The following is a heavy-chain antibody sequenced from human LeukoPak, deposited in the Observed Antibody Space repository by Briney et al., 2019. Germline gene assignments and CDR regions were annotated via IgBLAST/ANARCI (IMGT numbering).Heavy chain of an antibody. CDR2: ISYDGSNK. CDR3: ARGRALRFLEWAMDV. J-gene: IGHJ6*03. V-gene: IGHV3-30-3*01. D-gene: IGHD3-3*01. Sequence: QAGGSLRLSCAASGFTFSSYAMHWVRQAPGKGLEWVAVISYDGSNKYYADSVKGRFTISRDNSKNTLYLQMNSLRAEDTAVYYCARGRALRFLEWAMDVWGKGTTVTVSS. CDR1: GFTFSSYA.